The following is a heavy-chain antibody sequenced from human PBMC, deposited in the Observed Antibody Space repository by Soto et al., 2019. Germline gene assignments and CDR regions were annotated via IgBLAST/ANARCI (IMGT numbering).Heavy chain of an antibody. D-gene: IGHD6-19*01. CDR2: IYYSGST. J-gene: IGHJ4*02. CDR3: ARVSIAVAAHFDY. V-gene: IGHV4-59*01. CDR1: GGSISSYY. Sequence: QVQLQESGPGLVKPSETLSLTCTVSGGSISSYYWSWIRQPPGKGLEWIGYIYYSGSTNYNPSLKSRVTISVDTSKNQFSLKLISVTAADTAVYYCARVSIAVAAHFDYWGQGTLVTVSS.